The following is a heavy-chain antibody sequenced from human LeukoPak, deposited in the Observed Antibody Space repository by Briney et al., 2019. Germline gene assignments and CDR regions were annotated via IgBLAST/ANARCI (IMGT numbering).Heavy chain of an antibody. J-gene: IGHJ3*02. D-gene: IGHD2-2*01. CDR2: ISSSSSYI. CDR3: GRGPRYSIRSNCDDAFDI. V-gene: IGHV3-21*01. CDR1: GFTFSSYS. Sequence: GGSLRLSCGASGFTFSSYSMNWVRQAPGKGLEWVSSISSSSSYIYYADSVKGRFTISRDNAKNSLYLQMNSLRAEDTAVYYCGRGPRYSIRSNCDDAFDIWGEGPRVTVSS.